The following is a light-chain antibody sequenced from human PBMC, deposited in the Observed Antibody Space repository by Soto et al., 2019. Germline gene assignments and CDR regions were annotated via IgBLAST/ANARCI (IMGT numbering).Light chain of an antibody. CDR2: AAS. Sequence: DIQMTQSPSSLSASVGDRVTMTCRASQPISIYLNWYQQKPGRAPKILIYAASRLRSGLPSRFSADGSVTDFHLTISSLQPEDFATYYGLQRSSPPPFTFGPGTKVDL. CDR3: LQRSSPPPFT. J-gene: IGKJ3*01. V-gene: IGKV1-39*01. CDR1: QPISIY.